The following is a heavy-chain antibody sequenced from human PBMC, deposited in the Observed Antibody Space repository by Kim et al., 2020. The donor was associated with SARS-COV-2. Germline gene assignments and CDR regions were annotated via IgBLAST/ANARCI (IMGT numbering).Heavy chain of an antibody. CDR1: GGSFSGYY. V-gene: IGHV4-34*01. J-gene: IGHJ6*02. CDR3: AGDSQQLVADYYYGMDV. Sequence: SETLSLTCAVYGGSFSGYYWSWIRQPPGKGLEWIGEINHSGSTNYNPSLKSRVTISVDTPKNQFSLKLSSVTAADTAVYYCAGDSQQLVADYYYGMDVWGQGTTVTVSS. D-gene: IGHD6-13*01. CDR2: INHSGST.